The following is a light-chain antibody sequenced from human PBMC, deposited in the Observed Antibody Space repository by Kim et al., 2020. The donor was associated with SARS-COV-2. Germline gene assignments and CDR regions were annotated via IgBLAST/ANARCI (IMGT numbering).Light chain of an antibody. CDR1: QSISVN. CDR2: GAS. CDR3: QQSNNWPMYT. J-gene: IGKJ2*01. Sequence: VSPGERATLSCRASQSISVNLAWYQQKPGQAPRLLIYGASTRATGVPARFSGRGSGTDFTLTISSLQSEDSAVYYCQQSNNWPMYTFGQGTKLEI. V-gene: IGKV3-15*01.